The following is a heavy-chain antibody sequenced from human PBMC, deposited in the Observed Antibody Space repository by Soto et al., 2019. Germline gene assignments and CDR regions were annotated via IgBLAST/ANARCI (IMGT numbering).Heavy chain of an antibody. CDR1: GYTFTSYA. J-gene: IGHJ4*02. V-gene: IGHV1-3*01. CDR3: ARVLDDFWSGYPASLDY. Sequence: GASVKVSCKASGYTFTSYAMHWVRQAPGQRLEWMGWINAGNGNTKYSQKFQGRVTITRDTSASTAYMELSSLRSEDTAVYYCARVLDDFWSGYPASLDYWGQGTLVPVSS. CDR2: INAGNGNT. D-gene: IGHD3-3*01.